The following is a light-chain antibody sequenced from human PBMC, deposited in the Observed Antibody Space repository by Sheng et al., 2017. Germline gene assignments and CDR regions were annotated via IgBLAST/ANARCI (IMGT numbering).Light chain of an antibody. Sequence: EIVLTQSPGTLSLSPGERVTLSCRASQSVRSSYLAWYQQQPGQAPRLLIYAASSRATGIPDRFSGSGSGTAFSLTISRLEPEDFAVYYCQQYGDSPRTFGQGTKLEI. CDR1: QSVRSSY. V-gene: IGKV3-20*01. CDR2: AAS. J-gene: IGKJ2*01. CDR3: QQYGDSPRT.